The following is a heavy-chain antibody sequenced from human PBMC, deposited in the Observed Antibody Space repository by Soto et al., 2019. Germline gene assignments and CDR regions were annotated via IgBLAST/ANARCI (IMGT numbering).Heavy chain of an antibody. D-gene: IGHD7-27*01. CDR3: ATNGWFDP. CDR1: GYTFTSYG. J-gene: IGHJ5*02. CDR2: ISAYNGNT. V-gene: IGHV1-18*04. Sequence: GASVKVSCKASGYTFTSYGISWVRQAPGQGLEWMGWISAYNGNTNYAQKLQGRVTITRDTSASTAYMELSSLRSEDTAVYYCATNGWFDPWGQGTLVTVSS.